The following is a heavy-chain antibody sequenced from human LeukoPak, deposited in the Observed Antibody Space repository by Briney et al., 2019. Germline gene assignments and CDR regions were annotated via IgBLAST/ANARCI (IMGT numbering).Heavy chain of an antibody. CDR2: IYYSGST. D-gene: IGHD4-17*01. CDR1: GGSISSYY. J-gene: IGHJ4*02. V-gene: IGHV4-59*01. Sequence: PSETLSLTCTVSGGSISSYYWSWIRQPPEKGLEWIGYIYYSGSTIYNPSLKSRVTISVDTSKNQYSLKLSSVTAADTAVYYCARYGDYVFDLWGQGTLVTVSS. CDR3: ARYGDYVFDL.